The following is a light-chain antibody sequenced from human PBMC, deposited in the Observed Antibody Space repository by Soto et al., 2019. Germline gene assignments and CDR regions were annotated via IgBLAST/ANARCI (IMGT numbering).Light chain of an antibody. CDR2: GAS. J-gene: IGKJ1*01. CDR3: QRHGAT. Sequence: EIVLTQSPGTLSLSPGERATLSCRASQSFNSIYLAWYQQKPGQAPRLLIYGASSRATGIPDRFSGSGSGTEFTLTISGLQSEDFAVYYCQRHGATFGQGTKVDIK. CDR1: QSFNSIY. V-gene: IGKV3-20*01.